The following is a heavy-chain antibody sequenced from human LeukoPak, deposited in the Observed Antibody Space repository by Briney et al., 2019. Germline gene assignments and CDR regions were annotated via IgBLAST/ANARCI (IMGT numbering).Heavy chain of an antibody. V-gene: IGHV1-69*05. D-gene: IGHD2-8*01. Sequence: SVKVSCKASGGTFSSYAISWVRQAPGQGLEWMGGIIPIFGTANYAQKFQGRVTITTDESTSTAYMELSSLRSEDTAVYYCARAHGRYCTNGVCYIVDAFDIWGQGTMVTVSS. CDR1: GGTFSSYA. J-gene: IGHJ3*02. CDR3: ARAHGRYCTNGVCYIVDAFDI. CDR2: IIPIFGTA.